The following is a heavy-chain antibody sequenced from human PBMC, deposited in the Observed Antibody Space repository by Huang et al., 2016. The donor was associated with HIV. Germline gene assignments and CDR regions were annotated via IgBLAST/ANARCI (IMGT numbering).Heavy chain of an antibody. Sequence: VQLAWSLRLSCAASGFTFSSYGMHWVRQAPGKGLEWVAVISYDKSNKYYADSVKGRLTISRDNSKNTLYLQINSLTTEDTAVYYCAKGGRAAAVMDVWGKGTTVTVSS. CDR2: ISYDKSNK. D-gene: IGHD6-13*01. CDR1: GFTFSSYG. V-gene: IGHV3-30*18. CDR3: AKGGRAAAVMDV. J-gene: IGHJ6*04.